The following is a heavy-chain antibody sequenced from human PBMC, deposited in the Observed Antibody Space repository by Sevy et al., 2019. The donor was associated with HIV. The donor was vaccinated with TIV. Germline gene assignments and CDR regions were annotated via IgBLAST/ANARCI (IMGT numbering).Heavy chain of an antibody. D-gene: IGHD2-8*01. CDR1: GFAFHEYS. CDR2: LSFGCGKI. J-gene: IGHJ4*02. V-gene: IGHV3-23*01. CDR3: AREGCSRPHDY. Sequence: GGSLRLSCAASGFAFHEYSMSWIRQAPGKGLEWVATLSFGCGKINYAHSVKGRFIISRDNSKNSFYLQMDNLRVEDTALYYCAREGCSRPHDYWGQGTRVTVSS.